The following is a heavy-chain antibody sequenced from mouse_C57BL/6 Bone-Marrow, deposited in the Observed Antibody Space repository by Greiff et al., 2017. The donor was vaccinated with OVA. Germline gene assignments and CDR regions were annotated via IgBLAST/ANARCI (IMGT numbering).Heavy chain of an antibody. CDR2: IYPRSGNT. J-gene: IGHJ4*01. CDR3: ARRGIYYYGSSWENYYAMDY. V-gene: IGHV1-81*01. D-gene: IGHD1-1*01. CDR1: GYTFTSYG. Sequence: QVQLKQSGAELARPGASVKLSCKASGYTFTSYGISWVKQRTGQGLEWIGEIYPRSGNTYYNEKFKGKATLTADKSSSTAYMELRSLTSEDSAVYFCARRGIYYYGSSWENYYAMDYWGQGTSVTVSS.